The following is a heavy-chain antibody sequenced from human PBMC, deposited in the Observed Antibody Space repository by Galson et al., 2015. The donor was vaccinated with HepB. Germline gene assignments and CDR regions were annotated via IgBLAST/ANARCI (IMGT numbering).Heavy chain of an antibody. V-gene: IGHV7-4-1*02. CDR3: ARSPLRFLDWLPYYDYYYMDV. Sequence: SVKVSCKASGYTFTDYVVNWVRQAPGQGLEWMGWMNTNTGKPTYAPGFAVRFVFSLDTSVTTAYLQISSLEPDDTAVYYCARSPLRFLDWLPYYDYYYMDVWSEGTTVTVSS. J-gene: IGHJ6*03. CDR1: GYTFTDYV. CDR2: MNTNTGKP. D-gene: IGHD3-3*01.